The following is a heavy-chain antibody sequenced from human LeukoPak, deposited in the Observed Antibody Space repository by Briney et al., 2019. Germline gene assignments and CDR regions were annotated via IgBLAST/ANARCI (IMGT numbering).Heavy chain of an antibody. J-gene: IGHJ4*02. Sequence: SETLSLTCTVSGGSISSGSYYWSWIRQPAGGGLERIGRMYTSGSTNYNPSLKSGVTISVDTSKNQFSLKLSSVTAADTAVYYCASGLRYDFWSGYQFDYWGQGTLVTVSS. V-gene: IGHV4-61*02. CDR1: GGSISSGSYY. CDR3: ASGLRYDFWSGYQFDY. D-gene: IGHD3-3*01. CDR2: MYTSGST.